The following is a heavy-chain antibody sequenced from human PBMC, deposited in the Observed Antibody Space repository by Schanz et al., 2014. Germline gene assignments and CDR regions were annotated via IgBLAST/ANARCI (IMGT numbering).Heavy chain of an antibody. CDR2: ISPYNGNT. J-gene: IGHJ6*02. D-gene: IGHD3-9*01. Sequence: QVQLVQSGAEVKKPGPSVKVSCKASGGTFSSFGISWVRQAPGQGLEWMGWISPYNGNTNYAQKLQGRVTMTADTSTSTAYMDLRSLRSDDTAVYYCARVQDDILTGSEYYYGMDVWGQGTTVTVSS. V-gene: IGHV1-18*01. CDR3: ARVQDDILTGSEYYYGMDV. CDR1: GGTFSSFG.